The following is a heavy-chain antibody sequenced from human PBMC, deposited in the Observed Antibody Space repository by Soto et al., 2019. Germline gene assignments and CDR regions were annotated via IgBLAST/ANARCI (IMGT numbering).Heavy chain of an antibody. CDR2: IYYSGST. V-gene: IGHV4-59*08. Sequence: PSETLSLTCTVSGGSISSYYWSWIRQPPGKGLEWIGYIYYSGSTNYNPSLKSRVTISVDTSKNQFSLKLSSVTAADTAVYYCARHSWGPLERHLYYYYYMDVWGKGSRVTVSS. CDR1: GGSISSYY. CDR3: ARHSWGPLERHLYYYYYMDV. D-gene: IGHD1-1*01. J-gene: IGHJ6*03.